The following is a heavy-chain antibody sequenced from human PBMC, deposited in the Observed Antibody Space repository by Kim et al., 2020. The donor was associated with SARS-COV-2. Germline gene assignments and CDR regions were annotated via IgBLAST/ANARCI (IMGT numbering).Heavy chain of an antibody. V-gene: IGHV4-34*01. CDR2: HSGST. Sequence: HSGSTHSHPPLKSRVSMSVDTSKNQFSLRLTSVTAADTAVYYCARGAPGHWGQGTLVTVSS. CDR3: ARGAPGH. J-gene: IGHJ1*01.